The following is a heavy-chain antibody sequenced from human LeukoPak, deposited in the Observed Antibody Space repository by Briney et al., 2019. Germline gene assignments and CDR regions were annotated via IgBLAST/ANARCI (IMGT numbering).Heavy chain of an antibody. CDR2: ISWNSGSI. CDR1: GFTFDDYA. V-gene: IGHV3-9*01. J-gene: IGHJ5*02. D-gene: IGHD3-9*01. Sequence: AGGSLRLSCAASGFTFDDYAMHWVRQAPGKGLEWVSGISWNSGSIGYADSVKGRFTISRDNAKNSLYLQMNSLRAEDTALYYCAKDADHDILTGYNWFDPWGQGTLVTVSS. CDR3: AKDADHDILTGYNWFDP.